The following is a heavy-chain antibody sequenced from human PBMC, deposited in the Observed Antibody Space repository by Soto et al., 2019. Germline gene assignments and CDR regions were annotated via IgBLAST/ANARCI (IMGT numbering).Heavy chain of an antibody. CDR3: ARVIGYPLGFDP. J-gene: IGHJ5*02. Sequence: SETLSLTCTVSGGSVSSYYWSWIRQPPGKGLEWIGYIYYSGSTNYNPSLKSRVTISVDTSKNQFSLKLSSVTAADTAVYYCARVIGYPLGFDPWGQGTLVTVSS. CDR1: GGSVSSYY. CDR2: IYYSGST. V-gene: IGHV4-59*02. D-gene: IGHD2-2*03.